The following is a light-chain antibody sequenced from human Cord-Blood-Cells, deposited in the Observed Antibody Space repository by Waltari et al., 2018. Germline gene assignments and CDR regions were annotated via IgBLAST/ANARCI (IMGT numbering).Light chain of an antibody. CDR3: QQSYSTPYT. CDR1: QSVSSN. V-gene: IGKV3-15*01. Sequence: EIVMTQSPATLSVSPGERATLSCRASQSVSSNLAWYQQKPGQAPRLLIYGASTRVTGIPARFSGSGSGTEFTLTISSLQSEDFATYYCQQSYSTPYTFGQGTKLEIK. CDR2: GAS. J-gene: IGKJ2*01.